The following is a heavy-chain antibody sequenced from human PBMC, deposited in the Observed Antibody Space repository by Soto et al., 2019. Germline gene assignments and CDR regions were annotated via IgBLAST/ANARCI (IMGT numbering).Heavy chain of an antibody. CDR3: AGVNDYGDYVFQH. CDR1: GGTFSSYA. CDR2: IIPIFGTA. D-gene: IGHD4-17*01. Sequence: QVQLVQSGAEVKKPGSSVKVSCKASGGTFSSYAISWVRQAPGQGLEWMGGIIPIFGTANYAQKFQGRVTXTXDXYTSTAYMELSSLRSEDTAVYYCAGVNDYGDYVFQHWGQGTLVTVSS. V-gene: IGHV1-69*05. J-gene: IGHJ1*01.